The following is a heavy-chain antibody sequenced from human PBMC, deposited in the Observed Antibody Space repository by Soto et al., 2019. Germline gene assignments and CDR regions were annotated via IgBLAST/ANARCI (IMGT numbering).Heavy chain of an antibody. V-gene: IGHV4-39*01. Sequence: QLQLQESGPGLVKPSETLSLTCTVSGGSISSRGYYWGWIRQPPGKGLEWIGTIYYSGSTYYNPSLKSRVSIYVDTYKNQFSLKLSSVTAADTAVYYCATSNWFDPWGQGTLVTVSS. CDR2: IYYSGST. J-gene: IGHJ5*02. CDR3: ATSNWFDP. CDR1: GGSISSRGYY.